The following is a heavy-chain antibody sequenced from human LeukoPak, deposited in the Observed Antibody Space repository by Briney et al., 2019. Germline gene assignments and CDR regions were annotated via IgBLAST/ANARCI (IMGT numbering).Heavy chain of an antibody. CDR2: INYSGST. Sequence: NPSETLSLTCTVSGGSIGGFYWSWIRQPPGKGLEWIGYINYSGSTNYNPSLKSRVTISVDTSKNQFSLKLNSVTAADMAVYYCARAGYFYGMDVWGQGTTVTVSS. J-gene: IGHJ6*02. CDR3: ARAGYFYGMDV. CDR1: GGSIGGFY. V-gene: IGHV4-59*01.